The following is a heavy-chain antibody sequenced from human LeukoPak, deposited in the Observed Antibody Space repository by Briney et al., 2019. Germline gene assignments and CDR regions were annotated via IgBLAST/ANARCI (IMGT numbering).Heavy chain of an antibody. CDR3: ARKVRGEQWLTRRCYFDY. CDR2: INHSGST. V-gene: IGHV4-34*01. J-gene: IGHJ4*02. Sequence: PSETLSLTCAVYGGSFSGYYWSWIRQPPGKGLEWIGEINHSGSTNYNPSFKSRVTISVDTSKNQFSLKLSSVTAADTAVYYCARKVRGEQWLTRRCYFDYWGQGTLVTVSS. CDR1: GGSFSGYY. D-gene: IGHD6-19*01.